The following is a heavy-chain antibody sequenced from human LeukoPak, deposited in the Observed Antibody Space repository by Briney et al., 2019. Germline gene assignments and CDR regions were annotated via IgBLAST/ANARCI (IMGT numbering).Heavy chain of an antibody. CDR3: KRLPLYYSVDY. CDR2: VSYFGTT. CDR1: VDSISNTAFG. V-gene: IGHV4-39*01. J-gene: IGHJ4*02. D-gene: IGHD3-22*01. Sequence: SETLSLTCTVSVDSISNTAFGWDWIRQSPGKGLEWIGSVSYFGTTSYNPSLKSRVTMSIDTSKKQFSLQLSSVTAADTAVYYWKRLPLYYSVDYWGQGALVSVSS.